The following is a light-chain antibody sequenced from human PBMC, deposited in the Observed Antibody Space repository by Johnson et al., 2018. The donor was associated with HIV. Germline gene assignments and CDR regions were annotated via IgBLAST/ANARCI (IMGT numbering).Light chain of an antibody. CDR3: GTWDSSLDAYV. CDR1: SSNIGNNY. Sequence: QAVLTQPPSVSAAPGQKVTISCSGSSSNIGNNYVSWYQQLPRTATKLLIYENNKRPSGIPDRFSGSKSGTSATLGITGLQTGDEADYYCGTWDSSLDAYVFGTGTKVAVL. J-gene: IGLJ1*01. CDR2: ENN. V-gene: IGLV1-51*02.